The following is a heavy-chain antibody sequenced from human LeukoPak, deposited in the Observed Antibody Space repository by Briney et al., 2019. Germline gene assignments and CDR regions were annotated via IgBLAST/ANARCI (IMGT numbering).Heavy chain of an antibody. V-gene: IGHV1-69*13. CDR3: ARLITMVRGVIIPEKSDY. CDR2: IIPIFGTA. D-gene: IGHD3-10*01. Sequence: RASVKVSCKASGGTFSSYAISWVRQAPGQGLEWMGGIIPIFGTANYAQKFQGRVTITADESTSTAYMELSSLRSEDTAVYYCARLITMVRGVIIPEKSDYWGQGTLVTVSS. J-gene: IGHJ4*02. CDR1: GGTFSSYA.